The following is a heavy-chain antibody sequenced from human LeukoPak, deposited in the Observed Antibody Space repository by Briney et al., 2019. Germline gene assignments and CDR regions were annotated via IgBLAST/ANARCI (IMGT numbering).Heavy chain of an antibody. CDR3: ARITMVRGVIMIDY. CDR1: GFTFSSYS. D-gene: IGHD3-10*01. J-gene: IGHJ4*02. V-gene: IGHV3-21*01. Sequence: GGSLRLSCAASGFTFSSYSMNWVRQAPGKGLEWVSSISSSSSYIYYADSVKGRFTISRDNAKNSLYLQMNSLRAEDTAVYYCARITMVRGVIMIDYWGQGTQVTVSS. CDR2: ISSSSSYI.